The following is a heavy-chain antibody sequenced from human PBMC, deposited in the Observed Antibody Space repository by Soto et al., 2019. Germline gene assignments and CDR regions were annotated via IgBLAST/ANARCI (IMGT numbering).Heavy chain of an antibody. D-gene: IGHD3-22*01. Sequence: PGGSLRLSCAASGFPFSSYSMNWVRQAPGKGLEWVSSVSGTSGYIYYADSVKGRFTISRDNAKNSLYLQMNSLRAEDTAVYYCARSDYYDTSAYPRPFHYWGQGTLVTVSS. CDR3: ARSDYYDTSAYPRPFHY. V-gene: IGHV3-21*01. J-gene: IGHJ4*02. CDR1: GFPFSSYS. CDR2: VSGTSGYI.